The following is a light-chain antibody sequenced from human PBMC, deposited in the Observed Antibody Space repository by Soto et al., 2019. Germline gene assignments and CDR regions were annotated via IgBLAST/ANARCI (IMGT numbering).Light chain of an antibody. CDR2: VAS. CDR1: QSIGSS. J-gene: IGKJ1*01. V-gene: IGKV1-5*03. Sequence: DIQMTQSPSTLSASVGDRVTITCRASQSIGSSLAWYQQKPGKDPNRLIYVASNLESGVPSRFRGSGSRTEFTLTISIIQPDDFATYYYHQYNLYPWTFGQGTKVEIQ. CDR3: HQYNLYPWT.